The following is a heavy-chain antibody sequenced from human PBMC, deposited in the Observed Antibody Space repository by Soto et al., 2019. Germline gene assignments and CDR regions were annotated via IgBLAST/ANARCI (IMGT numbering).Heavy chain of an antibody. J-gene: IGHJ6*02. D-gene: IGHD2-15*01. CDR1: GNTFANYW. Sequence: PGESLKISCKGFGNTFANYWISWVRQMPGKGLEWMGKIDPGDSYTKYGPSFQGHVTFSADKSTSTVYLQWSSLEASDTAMYYCASQGSGGSNYYYAMDVWGQGTRVTVSS. CDR3: ASQGSGGSNYYYAMDV. V-gene: IGHV5-10-1*01. CDR2: IDPGDSYT.